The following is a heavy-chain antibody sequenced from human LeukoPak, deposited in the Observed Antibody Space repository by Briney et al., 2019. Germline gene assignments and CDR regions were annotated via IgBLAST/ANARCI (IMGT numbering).Heavy chain of an antibody. CDR3: ARGGGYCSGGSCYRYYFDY. CDR2: INHSGST. V-gene: IGHV4-34*01. CDR1: GGSFSGYY. Sequence: SETLSLTCAVYGGSFSGYYWSWIRQPPGKGLEWIGEINHSGSTNYNPSLKSRVTISVDTSKNQFSLKLSSVTAADTVVYYCARGGGYCSGGSCYRYYFDYWGQGTLVTVSS. J-gene: IGHJ4*02. D-gene: IGHD2-15*01.